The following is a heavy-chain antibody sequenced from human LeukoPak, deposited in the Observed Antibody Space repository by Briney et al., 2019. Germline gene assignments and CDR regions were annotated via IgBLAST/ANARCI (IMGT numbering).Heavy chain of an antibody. CDR2: INHSGST. V-gene: IGHV4-34*01. D-gene: IGHD6-13*01. J-gene: IGHJ4*02. CDR1: GGSFRGYY. Sequence: SETLSLTCGVYGGSFRGYYWSWIRQPPAKGLEWIGEINHSGSTNYNPSLTSRVTISVDTSKNQFSLRLSSVTAADTAVYYCAREERYSSSWGYWGQGTLVTVSS. CDR3: AREERYSSSWGY.